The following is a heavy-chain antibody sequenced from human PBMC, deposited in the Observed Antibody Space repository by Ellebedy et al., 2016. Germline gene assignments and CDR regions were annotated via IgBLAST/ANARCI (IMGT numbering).Heavy chain of an antibody. J-gene: IGHJ4*02. CDR2: IIPIFGTA. D-gene: IGHD7-27*01. CDR1: GGTFSSYA. Sequence: SVKVSCXASGGTFSSYAISWVRQAPGQGLEWMGGIIPIFGTANYAQKFQGRVTITADESTSTAYMELSSLRSEDTAVYYCARALNFNWGCFDYWGQGTLVTVSS. CDR3: ARALNFNWGCFDY. V-gene: IGHV1-69*13.